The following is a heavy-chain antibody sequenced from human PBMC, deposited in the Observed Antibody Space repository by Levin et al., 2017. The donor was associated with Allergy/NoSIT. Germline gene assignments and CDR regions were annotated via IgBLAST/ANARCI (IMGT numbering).Heavy chain of an antibody. CDR2: INWNGGST. Sequence: GGSLRLSCAASGFTFDDYGMSWVRQAPGKGLEWVSGINWNGGSTGYADSVKGRFTISRDNAKNSLYLQMNSLRAEDTALYYCARALSSSWGYDYFDYWGQGTLVTVSS. V-gene: IGHV3-20*04. CDR1: GFTFDDYG. CDR3: ARALSSSWGYDYFDY. J-gene: IGHJ4*02. D-gene: IGHD6-13*01.